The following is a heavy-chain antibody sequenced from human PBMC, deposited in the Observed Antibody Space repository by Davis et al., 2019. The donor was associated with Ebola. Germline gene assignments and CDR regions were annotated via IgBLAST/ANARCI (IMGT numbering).Heavy chain of an antibody. J-gene: IGHJ5*02. CDR2: IVVGSGNT. CDR3: ARGYCSSTSCYTDWFDP. CDR1: GFTFTSSA. D-gene: IGHD2-2*02. V-gene: IGHV1-58*01. Sequence: SVKVSCKASGFTFTSSAVQWVRQARGQRLEWIGWIVVGSGNTNYAQKFQGRVTITADESTSTAYMELSSLRSEDTAVYYCARGYCSSTSCYTDWFDPWGQGTLVTVSS.